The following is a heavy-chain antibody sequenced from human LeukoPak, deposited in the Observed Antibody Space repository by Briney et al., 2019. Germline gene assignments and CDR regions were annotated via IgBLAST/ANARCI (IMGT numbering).Heavy chain of an antibody. CDR1: GGSITSTNY. CDR2: VNLQGST. V-gene: IGHV4-4*02. J-gene: IGHJ4*02. Sequence: SGTLTLTSGVSGGSITSTNYWTWVRQPPGKGLEWIGEVNLQGSTNYDPSLMGRVAISVDMSENHISLQLTSVTAADTAVYYCAREGGPYRPLDYSGQANVVAVSS. CDR3: AREGGPYRPLDY.